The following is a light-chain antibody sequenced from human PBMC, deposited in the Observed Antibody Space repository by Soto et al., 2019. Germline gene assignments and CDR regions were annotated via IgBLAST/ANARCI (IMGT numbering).Light chain of an antibody. CDR1: SSDVGGYNY. J-gene: IGLJ2*01. CDR2: EVS. CDR3: SPYAGSNNFVV. Sequence: QSALTQPPSASGSPGQSVTISCTGTSSDVGGYNYVSWYQQHPGKAPKLMISEVSTRPSGVPDRFSGSKSGTTASLTGCGLEAEDEADYYCSPYAGSNNFVVFGGGTKLTVL. V-gene: IGLV2-8*01.